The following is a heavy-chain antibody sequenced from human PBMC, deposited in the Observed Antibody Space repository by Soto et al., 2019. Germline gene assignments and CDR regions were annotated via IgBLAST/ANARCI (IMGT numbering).Heavy chain of an antibody. CDR3: ARLLRHNYYGMDV. J-gene: IGHJ6*02. D-gene: IGHD5-12*01. CDR2: IYYSGST. CDR1: YGSSSSSSCY. V-gene: IGHV4-39*01. Sequence: PSQTMCLPWTVSYGSSSSSSCYWGWIRQPPGKGLEWIGSIYYSGSTYYNPSLKSRVTISVDTSKNQFSLKLSSVTAADTAVYYCARLLRHNYYGMDVWGQGTTVTVSS.